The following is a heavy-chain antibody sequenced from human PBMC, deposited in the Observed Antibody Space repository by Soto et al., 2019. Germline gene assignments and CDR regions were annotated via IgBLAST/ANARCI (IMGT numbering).Heavy chain of an antibody. J-gene: IGHJ5*02. V-gene: IGHV4-39*01. CDR1: GGSISSSSYY. CDR3: ARQSNGWYNWFDP. CDR2: IYYSGSI. D-gene: IGHD6-19*01. Sequence: PSETLSLTCSVSGGSISSSSYYWGWIRQPPGKGLEWIGSIYYSGSIYYNPSLKSRVTISVDTSKNQFSLKLISVTAAETAVYYCARQSNGWYNWFDPWGQGTLVTVSS.